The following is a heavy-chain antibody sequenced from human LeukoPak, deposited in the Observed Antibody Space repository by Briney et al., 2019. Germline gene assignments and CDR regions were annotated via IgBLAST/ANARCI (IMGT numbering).Heavy chain of an antibody. CDR1: GFTFSNYW. Sequence: GGSLRLSCVASGFTFSNYWLTWVRQAPGKGLEWVANIKHDGSDQYYLDSVKGRFTISRDNAENSLYLQMNSLRAEDTAVYYCARGIATGVDFFDPWGQGTLLTVSS. D-gene: IGHD6-13*01. J-gene: IGHJ5*02. V-gene: IGHV3-7*01. CDR2: IKHDGSDQ. CDR3: ARGIATGVDFFDP.